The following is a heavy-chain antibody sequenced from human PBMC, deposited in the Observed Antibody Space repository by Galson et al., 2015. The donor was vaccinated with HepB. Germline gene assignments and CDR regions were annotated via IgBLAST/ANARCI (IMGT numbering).Heavy chain of an antibody. CDR2: IIPILGIA. J-gene: IGHJ3*02. D-gene: IGHD3-22*01. Sequence: SVKVSCKASGGTFSSYTISWVRQAPGQGLEWMGRIIPILGIANYAQKFQGRVTITADKSTSTAYMELSSLRSEDTAVYYCARGSIVVVIRTLDAFDIWGQGTMVTVSS. CDR1: GGTFSSYT. V-gene: IGHV1-69*02. CDR3: ARGSIVVVIRTLDAFDI.